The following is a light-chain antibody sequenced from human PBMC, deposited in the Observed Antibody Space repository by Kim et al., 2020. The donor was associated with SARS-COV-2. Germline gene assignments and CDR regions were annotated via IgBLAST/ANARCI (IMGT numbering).Light chain of an antibody. V-gene: IGLV2-8*01. CDR3: SSYAGSKVA. J-gene: IGLJ2*01. CDR2: KIS. Sequence: GQLVIICCSGTSSDVGGYNYVSWYQQHPAKAHKLMNYKISTRPSGVPDRFAGSNSGIAASLTVSGLQADDEANYYCSSYAGSKVAFGGGTQLTVL. CDR1: SSDVGGYNY.